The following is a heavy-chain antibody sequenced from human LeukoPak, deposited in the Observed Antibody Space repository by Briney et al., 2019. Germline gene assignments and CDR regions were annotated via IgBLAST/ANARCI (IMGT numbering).Heavy chain of an antibody. CDR3: ARLVYDSRGYYFDY. CDR2: IRYSGSA. J-gene: IGHJ4*02. D-gene: IGHD3-22*01. Sequence: SETLSLTCTVSGXSISTYYWSWIRQPPGKGLEWIGYIRYSGSANYNPSLRSRVTISIDTSKNQFSLKLSSVTAADTAVYHCARLVYDSRGYYFDYWGQGTLVTVSS. CDR1: GXSISTYY. V-gene: IGHV4-59*08.